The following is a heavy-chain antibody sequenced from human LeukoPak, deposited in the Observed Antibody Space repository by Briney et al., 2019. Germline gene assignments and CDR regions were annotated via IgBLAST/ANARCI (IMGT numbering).Heavy chain of an antibody. CDR2: FDPEDGET. V-gene: IGHV1-24*01. CDR3: AAGDRGGLKWDY. D-gene: IGHD1-26*01. CDR1: GYTLTELS. J-gene: IGHJ4*02. Sequence: ASVKVSCKVSGYTLTELSMHWVRQAPGKGLEWMGGFDPEDGETIYAQKFQGRVTMTEDTSTDTAYMELSSLRSEDTAVYYCAAGDRGGLKWDYWGQGTLVTVSS.